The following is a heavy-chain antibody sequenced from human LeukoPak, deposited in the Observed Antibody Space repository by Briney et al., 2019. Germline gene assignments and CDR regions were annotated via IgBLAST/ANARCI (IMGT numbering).Heavy chain of an antibody. CDR2: INHSGST. D-gene: IGHD6-19*01. J-gene: IGHJ6*03. CDR3: ARTQEAGYSSGYYYYYMDV. V-gene: IGHV4-34*01. CDR1: GGSFSGYY. Sequence: SETLSLTCAVYGGSFSGYYWSWIRQPPGKGLEWIGEINHSGSTNYNPSLKSRVTISVDTSKNQFSLKLSSVTAADTAVYYCARTQEAGYSSGYYYYYMDVWGKGTTVTISS.